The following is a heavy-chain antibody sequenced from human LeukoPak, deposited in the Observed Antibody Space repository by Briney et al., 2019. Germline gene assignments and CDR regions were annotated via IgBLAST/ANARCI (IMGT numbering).Heavy chain of an antibody. D-gene: IGHD6-13*01. V-gene: IGHV4-59*08. CDR3: ARGVYIAAAQYGY. CDR2: IYYSGST. J-gene: IGHJ4*02. CDR1: GGSISSYY. Sequence: PSETLSLTCTVSGGSISSYYWSWLRQPPGKGLEWIGYIYYSGSTNYNPSLKSRVTISVDTSKNQFSLKLSSVTAADTAVYYCARGVYIAAAQYGYWGQGTLVTVSS.